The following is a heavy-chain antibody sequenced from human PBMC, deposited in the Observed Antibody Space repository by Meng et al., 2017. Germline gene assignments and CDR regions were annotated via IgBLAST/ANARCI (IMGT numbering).Heavy chain of an antibody. V-gene: IGHV3-66*01. J-gene: IGHJ4*02. Sequence: GRLGGCGGGGVAPGGSVSISCAASGFTFDDYGMSWVRQAPGKGLEWVSVIYSGGSTYYADSVKGRFTISRDNSKNTLYLQMNSLRAEDTAVYYCARDLGYWGQGTLVTASS. D-gene: IGHD3-16*01. CDR2: IYSGGST. CDR3: ARDLGY. CDR1: GFTFDDYG.